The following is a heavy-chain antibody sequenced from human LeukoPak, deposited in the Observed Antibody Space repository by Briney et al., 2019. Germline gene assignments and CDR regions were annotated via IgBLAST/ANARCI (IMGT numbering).Heavy chain of an antibody. V-gene: IGHV3-23*01. CDR3: ARVFSAAGNRYYYYGMDV. CDR1: GFTFSSYA. Sequence: GGSLRLSCAASGFTFSSYAMSWVRQAPGKGLEWVSAISDSGGSTYYADSVKGRFTISRDNSKNTLYLQMNSLRAEDTAVYYCARVFSAAGNRYYYYGMDVWGQGTTVTVSS. J-gene: IGHJ6*02. CDR2: ISDSGGST. D-gene: IGHD6-13*01.